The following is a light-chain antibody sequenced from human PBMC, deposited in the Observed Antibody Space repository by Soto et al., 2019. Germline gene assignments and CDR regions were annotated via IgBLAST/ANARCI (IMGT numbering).Light chain of an antibody. CDR2: GAS. J-gene: IGKJ1*01. Sequence: EIVMTQSPATLSVSPGERATLSCRASQSVSSNLAWYQQKPGQAPRLLIYGASTRATGIPARFSGSGSGTEFTLTISSLQSEDFAVYYCQQYNNWRTFGQGTKVELQ. CDR1: QSVSSN. CDR3: QQYNNWRT. V-gene: IGKV3-15*01.